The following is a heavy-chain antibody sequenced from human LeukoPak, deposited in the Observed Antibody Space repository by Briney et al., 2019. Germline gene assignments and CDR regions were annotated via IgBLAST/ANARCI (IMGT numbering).Heavy chain of an antibody. V-gene: IGHV1-69*06. Sequence: SVKVSCKASGGTSSSYAISWVRQAPGQGLEWMGRIIPIFGTANYAQKFQGRVTITADKSTSTAYMELSSLRSEDTAVYYCARDLSPHIVVVPAAIPVDAFDIWGQGTMVTVSS. CDR2: IIPIFGTA. D-gene: IGHD2-2*01. CDR1: GGTSSSYA. CDR3: ARDLSPHIVVVPAAIPVDAFDI. J-gene: IGHJ3*02.